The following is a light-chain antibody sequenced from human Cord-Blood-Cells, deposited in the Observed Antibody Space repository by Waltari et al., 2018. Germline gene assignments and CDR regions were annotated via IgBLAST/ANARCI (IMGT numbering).Light chain of an antibody. CDR1: QSVSSN. J-gene: IGKJ1*01. V-gene: IGKV3-15*01. CDR3: QQYNNWPPWT. Sequence: PATLSVSPGERATLSCRASQSVSSNLAWYQQKPGQAPRLLIYGASTRATGIPARFSGSGSGTEFTLTISSLQSEDFAVDYCQQYNNWPPWTFGQGTKVEIK. CDR2: GAS.